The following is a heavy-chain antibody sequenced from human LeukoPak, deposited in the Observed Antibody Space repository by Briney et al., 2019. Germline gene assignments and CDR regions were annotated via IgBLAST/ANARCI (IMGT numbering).Heavy chain of an antibody. V-gene: IGHV1-24*01. CDR1: GYTLTELS. Sequence: ASVKVSCKVSGYTLTELSMHWVRQAPGKGLEWMGGFDPEDGETIYAQKFQGRVTMTEDTSTDTAYMELSSLRPEATAVYYCATGFYGSSSFAYWGQGTLVTVSS. D-gene: IGHD6-6*01. J-gene: IGHJ4*02. CDR2: FDPEDGET. CDR3: ATGFYGSSSFAY.